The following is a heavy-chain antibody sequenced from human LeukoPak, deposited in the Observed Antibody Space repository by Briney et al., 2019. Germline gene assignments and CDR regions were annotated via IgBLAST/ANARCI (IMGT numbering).Heavy chain of an antibody. CDR3: AKAASGNWNDVSDY. CDR2: MGGRGVSA. D-gene: IGHD1-1*01. Sequence: PGGSLRLSCAASGFTFSTYSMSWVRQAPGKGLEWVSSMGGRGVSASYADSVRGRYTISRDNSKNTLYLQMNSLRAEDTAVYYCAKAASGNWNDVSDYWGQGTLVTVSS. V-gene: IGHV3-23*01. J-gene: IGHJ4*02. CDR1: GFTFSTYS.